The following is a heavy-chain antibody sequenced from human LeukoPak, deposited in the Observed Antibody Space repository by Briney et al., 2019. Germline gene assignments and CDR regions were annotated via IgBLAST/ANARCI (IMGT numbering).Heavy chain of an antibody. D-gene: IGHD2-15*01. Sequence: SETLSLTCAVYGGSFSGYYWSWIRQPPGKGLEWIGEINHSGSTNYNPSLKSRVTISVDTSKNQFSLKLSSVTAADTAVYYCARGICSGGSCSYYYYYYMDVWGTGTTVTVSS. CDR2: INHSGST. J-gene: IGHJ6*03. CDR3: ARGICSGGSCSYYYYYYMDV. V-gene: IGHV4-34*01. CDR1: GGSFSGYY.